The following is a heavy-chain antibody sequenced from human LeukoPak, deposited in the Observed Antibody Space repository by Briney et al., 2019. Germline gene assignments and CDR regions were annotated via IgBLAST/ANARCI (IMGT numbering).Heavy chain of an antibody. CDR3: ARGLKTLYDILTGHYKGGAYFDY. CDR2: IHYSGST. D-gene: IGHD3-9*01. CDR1: GGSISDSSYY. Sequence: PSETLSLTCTVSGGSISDSSYYWGWIRQPPGKGLEWIASIHYSGSTYYNPYLKSRVTISVDTSKNQFSMKLTSVTAADTAVYYCARGLKTLYDILTGHYKGGAYFDYWGQGTLVTVSS. J-gene: IGHJ4*02. V-gene: IGHV4-39*01.